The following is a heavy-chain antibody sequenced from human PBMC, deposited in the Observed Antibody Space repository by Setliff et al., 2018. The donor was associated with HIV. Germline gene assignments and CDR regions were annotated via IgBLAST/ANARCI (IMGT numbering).Heavy chain of an antibody. Sequence: ASVKVSCKASGYTFTAYYMHWVRQAPGQGLEWMGIINPSGGGTNFAQKFQGIVTMTRDTSTSTVYMELNSLRSEDTAVYYCARVHDGTTTGAFDIWGQGTLVTVSS. CDR3: ARVHDGTTTGAFDI. V-gene: IGHV1-46*01. D-gene: IGHD3-22*01. J-gene: IGHJ3*02. CDR1: GYTFTAYY. CDR2: INPSGGGT.